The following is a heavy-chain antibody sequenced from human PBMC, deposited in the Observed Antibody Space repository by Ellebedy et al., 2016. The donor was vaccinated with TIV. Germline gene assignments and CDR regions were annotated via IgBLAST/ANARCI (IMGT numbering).Heavy chain of an antibody. CDR3: ALSSTWDVFFDS. D-gene: IGHD6-13*01. Sequence: MPSETLSLTCTVSGGSLTSADHCWSWIRQPPGKGLEWIGYIYYSGTTFYNPSLKSRVTISIDTSKNQFSLKLKSVSAADTAVYYCALSSTWDVFFDSWGQGALVTVSS. CDR1: GGSLTSADHC. CDR2: IYYSGTT. V-gene: IGHV4-30-4*01. J-gene: IGHJ4*02.